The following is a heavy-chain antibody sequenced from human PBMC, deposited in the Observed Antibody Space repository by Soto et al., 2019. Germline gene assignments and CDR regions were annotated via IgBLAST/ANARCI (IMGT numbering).Heavy chain of an antibody. CDR1: GGSFSGYY. V-gene: IGHV4-34*01. D-gene: IGHD3-22*01. CDR2: TYHNGTA. Sequence: PSETLSLTCSVFGGSFSGYYWSWIRQPPGKGLEWIGKTYHNGTAYYNPSLKSRVTMSVDTSKNQFSLNLISVTAADTAVYYSARHFVAVVIKGWGYWGQGTLVTVSS. CDR3: ARHFVAVVIKGWGY. J-gene: IGHJ4*02.